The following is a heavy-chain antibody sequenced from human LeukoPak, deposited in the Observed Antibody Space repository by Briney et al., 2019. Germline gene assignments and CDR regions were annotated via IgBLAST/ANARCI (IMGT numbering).Heavy chain of an antibody. J-gene: IGHJ4*02. Sequence: GGSLRLSCAASGFTVSRTWMAWVRQVPGKGLEWVSYISSSSSTIYYADSVKGRFTISRDNAKNSLYLQMNSLRAEDTAVYYCARLSSHYDFWSGSPAYWGQGTLVTVSS. V-gene: IGHV3-48*01. CDR1: GFTVSRTW. D-gene: IGHD3-3*01. CDR3: ARLSSHYDFWSGSPAY. CDR2: ISSSSSTI.